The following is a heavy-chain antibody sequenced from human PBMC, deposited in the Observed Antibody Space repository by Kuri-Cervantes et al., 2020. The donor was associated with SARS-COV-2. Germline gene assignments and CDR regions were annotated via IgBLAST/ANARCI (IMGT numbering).Heavy chain of an antibody. D-gene: IGHD5-18*01. CDR3: AKDLYSYGYYYYGMDV. J-gene: IGHJ6*02. CDR2: ISGSGGST. V-gene: IGHV3-23*01. Sequence: GGSLRLSCVASGFNFSTTDMHWVRQASGKGLEWVSAISGSGGSTYYADSVRGRFTISRDNSKNTLYLQMNSLRAEDTAVYYCAKDLYSYGYYYYGMDVWGQGTTVTVSS. CDR1: GFNFSTTD.